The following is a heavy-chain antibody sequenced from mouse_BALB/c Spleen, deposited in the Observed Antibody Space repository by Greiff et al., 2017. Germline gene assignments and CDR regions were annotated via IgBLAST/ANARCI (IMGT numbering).Heavy chain of an antibody. Sequence: QVQLQQSGAELVRPGVSVKISCKGSGYTFTDYAMHWVKQSHAKSLEWIGVISTYYGDASYNQKFKGKATMTVDKSSSTAYMELARLTSEDSAIYYCARGVRRPGYFDVWGAGTTVTVSS. J-gene: IGHJ1*01. CDR3: ARGVRRPGYFDV. CDR1: GYTFTDYA. CDR2: ISTYYGDA. V-gene: IGHV1S137*01. D-gene: IGHD2-14*01.